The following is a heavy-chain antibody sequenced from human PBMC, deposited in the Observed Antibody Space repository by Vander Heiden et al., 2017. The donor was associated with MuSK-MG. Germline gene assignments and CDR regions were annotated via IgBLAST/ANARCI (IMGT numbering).Heavy chain of an antibody. Sequence: QVQLVESGGALVRPGGSLTLSCAASGFILRDFSMNWIRQAPGKGLEWVAYISSSGATTDYADSVKDRFSISRDDAKKSTFLQTDSLSADDTAVYFCARVQTSSGWFPYYYYMDVWGEGTTVTVSS. CDR1: GFILRDFS. V-gene: IGHV3-11*04. CDR3: ARVQTSSGWFPYYYYMDV. J-gene: IGHJ6*03. CDR2: ISSSGATT. D-gene: IGHD3-22*01.